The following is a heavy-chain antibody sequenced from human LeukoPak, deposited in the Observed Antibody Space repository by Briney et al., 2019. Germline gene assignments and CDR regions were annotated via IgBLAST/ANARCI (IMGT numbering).Heavy chain of an antibody. CDR3: ATKSTYNWFDP. D-gene: IGHD5/OR15-5a*01. CDR1: GGSISSSYYY. Sequence: SETLSLTCTVSGGSISSSYYYWGWIRQPPGKGLEWIGSIYYSGSTYYNPSLKSRVTISVDTSKNQFSLKLSSVTAADTAVYYCATKSTYNWFDPWGQGTLVTVSS. CDR2: IYYSGST. V-gene: IGHV4-39*01. J-gene: IGHJ5*02.